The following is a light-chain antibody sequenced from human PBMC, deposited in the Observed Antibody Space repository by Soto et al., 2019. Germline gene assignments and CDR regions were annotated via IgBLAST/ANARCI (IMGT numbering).Light chain of an antibody. CDR3: QQYNNWPPWT. V-gene: IGKV3-15*01. J-gene: IGKJ1*01. Sequence: EIVMTQSPATLSVSPGERATLSCRASQSVSSNLAWYQQKPCQAPRLLIYGASTRATGIPARFSGSGSGTEFTLTISGLQSEDCAVYYCQQYNNWPPWTFGQGTKVEIK. CDR2: GAS. CDR1: QSVSSN.